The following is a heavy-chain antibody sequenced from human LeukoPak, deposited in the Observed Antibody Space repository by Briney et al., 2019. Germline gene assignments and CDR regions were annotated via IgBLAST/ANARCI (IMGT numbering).Heavy chain of an antibody. J-gene: IGHJ4*02. D-gene: IGHD6-13*01. Sequence: GGSLRLSCAASGFNFNKYAMSWVRQAPGKGLDWGSSIIDSGVATYYPDSKKGRVTISRENSKNTLYLQMNSMTVADTAVYYCTKGSPRAAEPDFWGQGTQVTVSS. CDR3: TKGSPRAAEPDF. CDR2: IIDSGVAT. CDR1: GFNFNKYA. V-gene: IGHV3-23*01.